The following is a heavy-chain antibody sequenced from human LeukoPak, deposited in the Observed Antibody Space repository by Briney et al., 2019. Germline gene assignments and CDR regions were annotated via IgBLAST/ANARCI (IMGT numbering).Heavy chain of an antibody. CDR1: GYTFTDSY. Sequence: ASVKVSCKASGYTFTDSYMHWVRHAPGQGLEYLAWINLKSGDAKYAQKFQGRVSMTRDTSISTAYMDLGSLRSDDTAVYYCAREGRHCGGDCYSFDSWGQGTLVTVSS. V-gene: IGHV1-2*02. CDR2: INLKSGDA. D-gene: IGHD2-21*02. CDR3: AREGRHCGGDCYSFDS. J-gene: IGHJ4*02.